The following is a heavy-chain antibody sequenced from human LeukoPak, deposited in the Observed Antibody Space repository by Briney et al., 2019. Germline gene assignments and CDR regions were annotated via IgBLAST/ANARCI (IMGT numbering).Heavy chain of an antibody. CDR1: DFSFITYA. CDR2: INDDGSAT. CDR3: AREILAPGKTHDY. Sequence: GGSLRLSCAASDFSFITYAMSWVRQAPGKGLVWVSRINDDGSATFYADSVKGRFTISRDNAKNTLFLQINSLRAEDTAVYYCAREILAPGKTHDYWGQGTLVTVSS. V-gene: IGHV3-74*01. J-gene: IGHJ4*02.